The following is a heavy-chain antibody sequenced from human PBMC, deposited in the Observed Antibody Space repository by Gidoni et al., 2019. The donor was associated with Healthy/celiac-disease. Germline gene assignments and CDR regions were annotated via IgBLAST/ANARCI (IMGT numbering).Heavy chain of an antibody. V-gene: IGHV4-59*01. D-gene: IGHD6-19*01. CDR2: IYYSGST. CDR1: GGSISSYY. CDR3: ARGAYSSRGSYDY. J-gene: IGHJ4*02. Sequence: QVQPQASGPGLVKPSETLSLTCTVSGGSISSYYWSWIRQPPGKGLEWIGYIYYSGSTNYNPSLKSRVTISVDTSKNQFSLKLSSVTAADTAVYYCARGAYSSRGSYDYWGQGTLVTVSS.